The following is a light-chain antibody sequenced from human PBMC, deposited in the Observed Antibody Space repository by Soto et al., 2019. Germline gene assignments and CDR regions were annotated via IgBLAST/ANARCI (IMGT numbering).Light chain of an antibody. CDR2: LEGSGSY. Sequence: QLVLTQSSSASASLGSSVKLTCTLSSGHSSYIIAWHQQQPGKAPRYLMKLEGSGSYNKGSGVPDRFSGSSSGADRYLTISNLQSEDEADYYCETWDSNTRNYVSGTGTKVTVL. CDR3: ETWDSNTRNYV. J-gene: IGLJ1*01. V-gene: IGLV4-60*03. CDR1: SGHSSYI.